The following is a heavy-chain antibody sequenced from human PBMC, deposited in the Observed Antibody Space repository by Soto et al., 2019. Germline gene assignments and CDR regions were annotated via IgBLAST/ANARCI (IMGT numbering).Heavy chain of an antibody. CDR1: GDTFTDYY. CDR3: ARGGHVVVVTAALDY. V-gene: IGHV1-46*01. J-gene: IGHJ4*02. Sequence: QVQLMQSGAEVKKPGASVKVSCKASGDTFTDYYIHWVRQAPGQGLEWMGTVNPSGGHTTYAQHFLGRVTMTRDTSTSTLNMELTSLPSDDTAVYYCARGGHVVVVTAALDYWGQGTLVTVSS. CDR2: VNPSGGHT. D-gene: IGHD2-21*02.